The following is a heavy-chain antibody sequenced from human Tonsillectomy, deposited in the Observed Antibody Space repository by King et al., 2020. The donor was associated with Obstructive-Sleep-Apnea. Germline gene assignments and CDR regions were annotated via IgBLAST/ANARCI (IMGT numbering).Heavy chain of an antibody. CDR2: IDPSGGRA. V-gene: IGHV3-23*04. CDR1: RFAFSSKT. CDR3: AKEGQLGYYES. D-gene: IGHD3-22*01. Sequence: EVQLVESGGGLIQPGGSLRLFCAASRFAFSSKTMHWVRQAPVKGLEWVAVIDPSGGRALYGGSVAGRFYTSRDNSKNTLLLHMTSLRVEDTAVYFCAKEGQLGYYESWGQGTLVTVSS. J-gene: IGHJ4*02.